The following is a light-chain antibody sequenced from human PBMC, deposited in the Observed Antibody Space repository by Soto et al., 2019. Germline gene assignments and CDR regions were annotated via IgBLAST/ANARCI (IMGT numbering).Light chain of an antibody. V-gene: IGKV4-1*01. Sequence: DIVMTQSPDSLAVSLGERATINCKSSQSVLYSSNNKNYLAWYQQKPGQPPKLVIYWASTRESGVPDRFSGSGSGTDFTLTISSLEPEDFAVYYCQQRSKGGVYTFGQGTKLEIK. J-gene: IGKJ2*01. CDR3: QQRSKGGVYT. CDR1: QSVLYSSNNKNY. CDR2: WAS.